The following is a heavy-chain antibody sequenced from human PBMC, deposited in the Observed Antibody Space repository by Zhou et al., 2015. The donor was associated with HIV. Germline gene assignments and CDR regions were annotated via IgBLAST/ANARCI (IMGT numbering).Heavy chain of an antibody. CDR2: IIPIFGTA. D-gene: IGHD3-10*01. Sequence: SSYAISWVRQAPGQGLEWMGGIIPIFGTANYAQKFQGRVTITADESTSTAYMELSSLRSEDTAVYYCASSARAQGDYWGQGTLVTVSS. J-gene: IGHJ4*02. CDR3: ASSARAQGDY. CDR1: SSYA. V-gene: IGHV1-69*01.